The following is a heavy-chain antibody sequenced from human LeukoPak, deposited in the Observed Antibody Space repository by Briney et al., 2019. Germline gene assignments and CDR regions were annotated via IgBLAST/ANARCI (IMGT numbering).Heavy chain of an antibody. Sequence: PSGTLSLTCTVSGGSISSSSYGSGWMRQPPGQGLEWIGNIYYSGSTYYNPSPKSRLTISIDTSKNQFSLKLSSVTAAHPAVYYRTHGGSHDHMDYWGQGTLVTVSS. V-gene: IGHV4-39*01. CDR2: IYYSGST. CDR1: GGSISSSSYG. D-gene: IGHD1-26*01. J-gene: IGHJ4*02. CDR3: THGGSHDHMDY.